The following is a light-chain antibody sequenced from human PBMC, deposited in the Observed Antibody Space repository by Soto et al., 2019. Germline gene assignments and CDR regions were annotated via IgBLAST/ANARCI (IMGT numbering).Light chain of an antibody. J-gene: IGLJ1*01. CDR3: QSYDSSLSGYV. CDR2: RNT. Sequence: QSVLTQPPSVSGAPGQRVTISCAGNSSNIGAGYDVHWFQQLPGTAPKLLVYRNTNRPSGVPDRFSGSKSGTSASLAITGLRADDEADYYCQSYDSSLSGYVFGTGTKVTVL. V-gene: IGLV1-40*01. CDR1: SSNIGAGYD.